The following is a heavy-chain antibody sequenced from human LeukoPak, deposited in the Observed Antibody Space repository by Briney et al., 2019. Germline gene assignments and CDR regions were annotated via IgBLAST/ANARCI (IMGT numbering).Heavy chain of an antibody. V-gene: IGHV3-23*01. D-gene: IGHD2-15*01. Sequence: SGGSLRLSCAASGFTLSSYAMSWVRQAPGKGLEWVSAISDTGNTYHADSVQGRFTISRDSSKNTLFLQMNRLRPEDAAVYYCAKAPVTTCSGAFCYPFDYWGLGTLVTVSS. CDR3: AKAPVTTCSGAFCYPFDY. CDR1: GFTLSSYA. CDR2: ISDTGNT. J-gene: IGHJ4*02.